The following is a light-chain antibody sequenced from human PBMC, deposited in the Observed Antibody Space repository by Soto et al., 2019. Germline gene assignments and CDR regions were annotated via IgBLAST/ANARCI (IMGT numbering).Light chain of an antibody. CDR3: CSHAGSYTYV. Sequence: QSVLTQPRSGSGAPGQARTISCTGTSSDVGGYNYVSWYQQYPGKVPKLMIYDVTKRPSGVPDRFSGSKSGNTASLTISGLQAEDEADYYCCSHAGSYTYVFGTGTKVTVL. V-gene: IGLV2-11*01. J-gene: IGLJ1*01. CDR1: SSDVGGYNY. CDR2: DVT.